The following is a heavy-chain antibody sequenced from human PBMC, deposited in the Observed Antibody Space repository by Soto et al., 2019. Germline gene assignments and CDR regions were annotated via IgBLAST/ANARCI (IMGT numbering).Heavy chain of an antibody. D-gene: IGHD1-26*01. CDR2: VYFTGTT. Sequence: SETLSLTCTVSGGSVSNGMYYWSWIRQPPGKGLEWIGNVYFTGTTIYNPSLKSRVTISVDTSENQFSLKLSSVTAADTAVYYCARSYSGSYLPYFDYWGQGTLVTVSS. J-gene: IGHJ4*02. V-gene: IGHV4-61*01. CDR1: GGSVSNGMYY. CDR3: ARSYSGSYLPYFDY.